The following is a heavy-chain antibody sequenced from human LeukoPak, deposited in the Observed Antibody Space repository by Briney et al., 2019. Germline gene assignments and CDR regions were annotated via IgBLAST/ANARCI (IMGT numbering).Heavy chain of an antibody. CDR3: TSPDTADT. CDR2: ISYDGSNK. D-gene: IGHD5-18*01. J-gene: IGHJ5*02. CDR1: GFTFSSYA. V-gene: IGHV3-30-3*01. Sequence: GGSLRLSCAASGFTFSSYAMHWVRQAPGKGLEWVAVISYDGSNKYYADSVKGRFTISRDNFKNTLYLQMNSLRPEDTAVYYCTSPDTADTWGQGTLVTVSS.